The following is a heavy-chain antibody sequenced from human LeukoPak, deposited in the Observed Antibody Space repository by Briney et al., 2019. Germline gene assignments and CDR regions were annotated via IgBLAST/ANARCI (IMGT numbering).Heavy chain of an antibody. J-gene: IGHJ4*02. CDR3: ARDFWSGYMYYFDY. V-gene: IGHV1-18*01. Sequence: ASVKVSCKASGYSFGIFGISWVRQAPGQGLEWMGWISANTGNTNYAQKLQGRVTMTTDTSTSTAYMELRSLRSDDTAVYYCARDFWSGYMYYFDYWGQGTLVTVSS. CDR1: GYSFGIFG. D-gene: IGHD3-3*01. CDR2: ISANTGNT.